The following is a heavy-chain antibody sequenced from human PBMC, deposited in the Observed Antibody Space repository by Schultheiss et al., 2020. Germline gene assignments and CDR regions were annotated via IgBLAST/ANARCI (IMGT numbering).Heavy chain of an antibody. CDR1: GGSISSGSYY. CDR3: ARANQAYYFDY. V-gene: IGHV4-61*02. J-gene: IGHJ4*02. D-gene: IGHD1-14*01. Sequence: SETLSLTCTVSGGSISSGSYYWSWIRQPAGKGLEWIGRIYTSGSTNYNPSLKSRVTISVDTSKNQFSLKLSSVTAADTAVYYCARANQAYYFDYWGQGTLVTVSS. CDR2: IYTSGST.